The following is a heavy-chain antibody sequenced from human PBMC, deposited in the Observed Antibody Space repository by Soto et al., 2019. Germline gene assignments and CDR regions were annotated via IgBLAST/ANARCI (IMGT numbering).Heavy chain of an antibody. D-gene: IGHD3-22*01. V-gene: IGHV1-3*01. J-gene: IGHJ4*02. CDR1: GYTFTGYH. Sequence: ASVKVSCKASGYTFTGYHMHWVRQAPGQGLEWMGWINAGNGNTKYSQKFQGRVTITRDTSESTAYMELRSLRSEDTAVYYCARVSLVSGDYYGSLKFDYWGQGTLVTVSS. CDR2: INAGNGNT. CDR3: ARVSLVSGDYYGSLKFDY.